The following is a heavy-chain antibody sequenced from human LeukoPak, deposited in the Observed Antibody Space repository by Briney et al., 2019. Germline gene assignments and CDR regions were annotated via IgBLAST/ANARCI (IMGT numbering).Heavy chain of an antibody. CDR3: ARLIGSGMDV. CDR1: GFTFSSYS. Sequence: GGSLRLSCAASGFTFSSYSMNWVRQAPGKGLEWVSSISSSYIYYADSVKGRFTISRDNAKNSLYLQMNSLRAEDTAVYYCARLIGSGMDVWGQGTTVTVSS. D-gene: IGHD3-22*01. CDR2: ISSSYI. V-gene: IGHV3-21*01. J-gene: IGHJ6*02.